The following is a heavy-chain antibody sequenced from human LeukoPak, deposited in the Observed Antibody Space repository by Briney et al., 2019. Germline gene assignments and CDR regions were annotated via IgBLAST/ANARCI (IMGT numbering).Heavy chain of an antibody. CDR1: GGSLNGYY. Sequence: AETLSLTCAVCGGSLNGYYWSWIRQPPGNGLECVGEINHSGSSNYNPSLKSRVTISLNTTNNQFPLKPRSVPAEDPGVYYCARGAGNAIAAAPYLFDLWRQGTLVSVSS. V-gene: IGHV4-34*01. D-gene: IGHD6-13*01. J-gene: IGHJ4*02. CDR3: ARGAGNAIAAAPYLFDL. CDR2: INHSGSS.